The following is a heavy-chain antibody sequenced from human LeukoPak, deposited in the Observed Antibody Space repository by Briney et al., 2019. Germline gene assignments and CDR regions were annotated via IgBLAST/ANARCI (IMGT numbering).Heavy chain of an antibody. CDR1: GGTFSSYA. CDR3: ARIPSYGSWFDP. Sequence: SVKVSCKASGGTFSSYAISWVRQAPGQGLEWMGGIIPIFGTANYAQKFQGRVTITADKSTSTAYMELSSLRSEDTAVYYCARIPSYGSWFDPWGQGTLVTVSS. D-gene: IGHD5-18*01. V-gene: IGHV1-69*06. J-gene: IGHJ5*02. CDR2: IIPIFGTA.